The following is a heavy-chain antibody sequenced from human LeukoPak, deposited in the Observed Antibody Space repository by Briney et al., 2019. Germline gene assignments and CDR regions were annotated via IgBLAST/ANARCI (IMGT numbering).Heavy chain of an antibody. V-gene: IGHV1-69*13. D-gene: IGHD3-10*01. CDR1: GYTFTGYY. Sequence: ASVKVSCKASGYTFTGYYVHWVRQAPGQGLEWMGGIIPIFGTANYAQKFQGRVTITADESTSTAYMELSSLRSEDTAVYYCARENYYGSGPTFDYWGQGTLVTVSS. CDR3: ARENYYGSGPTFDY. J-gene: IGHJ4*02. CDR2: IIPIFGTA.